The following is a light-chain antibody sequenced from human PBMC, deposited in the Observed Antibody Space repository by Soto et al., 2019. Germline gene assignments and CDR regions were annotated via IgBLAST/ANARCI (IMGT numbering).Light chain of an antibody. V-gene: IGKV1-6*01. J-gene: IGKJ1*01. CDR1: QSISSY. Sequence: IQMTQSPSSLSASVGDRVTITFLASQSISSYLNWYQQKPGKAPKLLIYAASTLQSGVPSRFSGSGSGTNFTLAISSLQPEDFATYFCLQDYNYPRTFGQGTKVDIK. CDR3: LQDYNYPRT. CDR2: AAS.